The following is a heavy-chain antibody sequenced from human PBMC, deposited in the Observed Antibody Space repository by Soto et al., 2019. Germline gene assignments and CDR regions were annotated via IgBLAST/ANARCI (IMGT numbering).Heavy chain of an antibody. CDR3: ARDSGGSGYEFDY. CDR2: IWFDGGNE. J-gene: IGHJ4*02. D-gene: IGHD3-22*01. Sequence: GGSLRLSCAASGFPFSAYGMHWVRQAPDKGLQWVAVIWFDGGNEYYADSVRGRFTISRDNSKNTLYLQMNSLTDEDTAVYYCARDSGGSGYEFDYWGQGTLVTVSS. V-gene: IGHV3-33*01. CDR1: GFPFSAYG.